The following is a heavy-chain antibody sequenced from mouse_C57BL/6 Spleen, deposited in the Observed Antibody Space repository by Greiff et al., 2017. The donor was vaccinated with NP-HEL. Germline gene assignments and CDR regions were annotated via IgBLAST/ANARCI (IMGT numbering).Heavy chain of an antibody. V-gene: IGHV1-42*01. CDR3: ARRAYSYYFDY. Sequence: VQLQQSGPELVKPGASVKISCKASGYSFTGYYMNWVKQSPEKSLEWIGEINPSTGGTTYNQKFKAKATLTVDKSSSTAYMQLKSLTSEDSAVYYCARRAYSYYFDYWGQGTTLTVSS. D-gene: IGHD2-10*01. J-gene: IGHJ2*01. CDR1: GYSFTGYY. CDR2: INPSTGGT.